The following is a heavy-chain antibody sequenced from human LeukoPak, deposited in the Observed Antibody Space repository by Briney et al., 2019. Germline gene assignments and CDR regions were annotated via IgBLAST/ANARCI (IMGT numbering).Heavy chain of an antibody. Sequence: GGSLRLSCAASGFTFSSYWMHWVRQAPGKGLVWVSRINSDGSSTSYADSVKGRFTISRDNAKNSLYLQMNSLRAEDTAVYYCARDRGIAVAGIIDYWGQGTLVTVSS. CDR3: ARDRGIAVAGIIDY. CDR1: GFTFSSYW. D-gene: IGHD6-19*01. V-gene: IGHV3-74*01. J-gene: IGHJ4*02. CDR2: INSDGSST.